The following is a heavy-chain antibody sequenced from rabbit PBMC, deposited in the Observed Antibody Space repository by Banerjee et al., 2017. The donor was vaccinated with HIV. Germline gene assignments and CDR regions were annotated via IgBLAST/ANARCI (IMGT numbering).Heavy chain of an antibody. V-gene: IGHV1S40*01. Sequence: QSLQEYGGGLCQPGGSLAITCKASGFFLSNKYVMCWVRQAPGKGLEWIACINTSTGNNVYATWAKCRFTISKTSWTTVTLQMTSLTAADTATYFCARIITIPYYFNLWGPGTLVTVS. CDR3: ARIITIPYYFNL. D-gene: IGHD2-1*01. CDR2: INTSTGNN. CDR1: GFFLSNKYV. J-gene: IGHJ4*01.